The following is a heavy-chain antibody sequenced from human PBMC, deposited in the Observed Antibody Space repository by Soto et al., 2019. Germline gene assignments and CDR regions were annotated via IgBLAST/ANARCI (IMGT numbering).Heavy chain of an antibody. V-gene: IGHV4-34*01. CDR2: INHSGST. CDR3: ARGSIFGVESGWFDP. D-gene: IGHD3-3*01. J-gene: IGHJ5*02. Sequence: SETLSLTCAVYGGSFSGYYWSWIRQPPGKGLEWIGEINHSGSTNYNPSLKSRVTISVDTSKNQFSLKLSSVTAADTAVYYCARGSIFGVESGWFDPWGQGTLVTV. CDR1: GGSFSGYY.